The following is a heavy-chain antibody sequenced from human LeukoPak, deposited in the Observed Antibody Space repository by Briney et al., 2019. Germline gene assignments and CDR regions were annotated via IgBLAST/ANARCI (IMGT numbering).Heavy chain of an antibody. Sequence: GRSLRLSCAASGFTFSSYAVHWVRQAPGKGLEWVAVISYDGSNKYYADSVKGRFTISRDNSKNTLYLQMNSLRAEDTAVYYCARPRSSGYYYMDYWGQGTLVTVSS. V-gene: IGHV3-30-3*01. CDR1: GFTFSSYA. CDR3: ARPRSSGYYYMDY. D-gene: IGHD3-22*01. CDR2: ISYDGSNK. J-gene: IGHJ4*02.